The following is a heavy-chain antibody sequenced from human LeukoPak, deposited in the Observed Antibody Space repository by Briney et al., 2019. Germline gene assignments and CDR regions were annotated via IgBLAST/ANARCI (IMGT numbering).Heavy chain of an antibody. J-gene: IGHJ5*02. D-gene: IGHD3-16*01. CDR1: GGTFSSYA. CDR2: INPKNGGA. Sequence: ASVKVSCKASGGTFSSYAISWVRQAPGQGLEWMGWINPKNGGANYAPRFRGRVTMTRDRSTSTVYMELTRLTSDDTAVYYCARASFWESPVNWFDPWGQGTLVTVSS. CDR3: ARASFWESPVNWFDP. V-gene: IGHV1-2*07.